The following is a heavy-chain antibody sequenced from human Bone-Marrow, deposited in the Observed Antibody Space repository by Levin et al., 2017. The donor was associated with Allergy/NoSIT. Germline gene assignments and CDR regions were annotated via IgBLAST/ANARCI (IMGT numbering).Heavy chain of an antibody. D-gene: IGHD6-13*01. CDR2: IKPDASEK. V-gene: IGHV3-7*01. J-gene: IGHJ2*01. CDR3: ARVAAVPDTGYLDL. CDR1: GFTFRSNW. Sequence: LSLTCAASGFTFRSNWMSWVRQAPGKGLEWVAHIKPDASEKFYMDSLKGRFTISRANAKDSLYLQMNSLRPEDTAAYYCARVAAVPDTGYLDLWGRGTLVTVSS.